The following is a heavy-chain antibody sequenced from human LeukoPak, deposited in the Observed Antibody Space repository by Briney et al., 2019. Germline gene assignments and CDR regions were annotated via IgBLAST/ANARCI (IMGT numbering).Heavy chain of an antibody. J-gene: IGHJ4*02. CDR3: ARLDPSGWYV. V-gene: IGHV3-21*01. CDR2: ISSSSSYI. CDR1: GFTFSSYA. D-gene: IGHD6-19*01. Sequence: GGSLRLSCAASGFTFSSYAMSWVRQAPGKGLEWVSSISSSSSYIYYADSVKGRFTISRDNAKNSLYLQMNSLRAEDTAVYYCARLDPSGWYVWGQGTLVTVSS.